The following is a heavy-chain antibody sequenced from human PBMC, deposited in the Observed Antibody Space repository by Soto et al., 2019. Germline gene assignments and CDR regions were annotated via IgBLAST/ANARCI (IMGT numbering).Heavy chain of an antibody. CDR2: IFYSGTT. V-gene: IGHV4-31*03. J-gene: IGHJ5*02. CDR3: ARGYYDTTGYSLDP. D-gene: IGHD3-22*01. Sequence: SETLSLTCTVSGGSISSGGYFWGWIRQPPGKGLEWIGNIFYSGTTYYNPSLKSRVTISVDTSKNQFSLKLSSVTAADTAVYYCARGYYDTTGYSLDPWGQGTLVTVSS. CDR1: GGSISSGGYF.